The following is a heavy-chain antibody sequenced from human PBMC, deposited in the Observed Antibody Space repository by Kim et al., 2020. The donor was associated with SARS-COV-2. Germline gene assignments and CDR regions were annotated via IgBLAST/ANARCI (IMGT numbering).Heavy chain of an antibody. D-gene: IGHD6-19*01. V-gene: IGHV2-70*11. Sequence: SGPTLVNPTQTLTLTCTFSGFSLSTSGMCVSWIRQPPGKALEWLARIDWDDDKYYSTSLKTRLTISKDTSKNQVVLTMTNMDPVDTATYYCARSYSSGWYKWMLWDYWGQGTLVTVSS. CDR2: IDWDDDK. CDR3: ARSYSSGWYKWMLWDY. CDR1: GFSLSTSGMC. J-gene: IGHJ4*02.